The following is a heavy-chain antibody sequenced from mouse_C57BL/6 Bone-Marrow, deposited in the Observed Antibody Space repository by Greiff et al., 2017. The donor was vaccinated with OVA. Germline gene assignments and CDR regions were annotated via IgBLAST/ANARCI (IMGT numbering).Heavy chain of an antibody. CDR2: IYPGDGDT. V-gene: IGHV1-80*01. D-gene: IGHD3-3*01. CDR1: GYAFSSYW. J-gene: IGHJ3*01. Sequence: QVQLKESGAELVKPGASVKISCKASGYAFSSYWMNWVKQRPGKGLEWIGQIYPGDGDTNYNGKFKGKATLTADKSSSTAYMQLSSLTSEDSAVYFCARRGTQGAWFAYWGQGTLVTVSA. CDR3: ARRGTQGAWFAY.